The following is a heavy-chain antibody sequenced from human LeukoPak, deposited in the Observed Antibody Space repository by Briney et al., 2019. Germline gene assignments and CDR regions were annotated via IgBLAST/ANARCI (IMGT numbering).Heavy chain of an antibody. J-gene: IGHJ4*02. CDR2: ISGSGGST. D-gene: IGHD3-10*01. CDR3: AKALTMVRGVIGFDY. CDR1: GFTFSSYA. V-gene: IGHV3-23*01. Sequence: PGGSLRLSCAASGFTFSSYAMSWVRQAPGKGLEWVSAISGSGGSTYYADSVKGRFTISRDSAKNSLYLQMNSLRAEDTALYYCAKALTMVRGVIGFDYWGQGTLVTVSS.